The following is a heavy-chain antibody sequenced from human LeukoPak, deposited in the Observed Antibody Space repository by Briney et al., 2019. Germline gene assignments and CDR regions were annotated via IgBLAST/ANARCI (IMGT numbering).Heavy chain of an antibody. CDR2: INPCDGSTT. V-gene: IGHV3-74*01. CDR3: VRDGAGTIPYDL. CDR1: GFTFLNYW. D-gene: IGHD3-22*01. Sequence: GGSLRVSCAASGFTFLNYWMNWVRPAPGKGLMWVSHINPCDGSTTGYADSVKGRFTVSRDKAKNTLYLQTNSLKDEDTAVYYCVRDGAGTIPYDLWGQGALVTVSS. J-gene: IGHJ4*01.